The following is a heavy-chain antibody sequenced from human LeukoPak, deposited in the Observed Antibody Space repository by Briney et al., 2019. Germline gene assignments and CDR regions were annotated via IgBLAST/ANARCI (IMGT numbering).Heavy chain of an antibody. CDR3: ARKPPAFRYCSGGSCYSGNWFDP. CDR2: INHSGST. V-gene: IGHV4-34*01. Sequence: SETLSLTCAVYGGSFSGYYWSWIRQPPGKGLEWIGEINHSGSTNYNPSLKSRVTISVDTSKNQFSLKLSSVTAADTAVYYCARKPPAFRYCSGGSCYSGNWFDPWGQGTLVTVSS. D-gene: IGHD2-15*01. J-gene: IGHJ5*02. CDR1: GGSFSGYY.